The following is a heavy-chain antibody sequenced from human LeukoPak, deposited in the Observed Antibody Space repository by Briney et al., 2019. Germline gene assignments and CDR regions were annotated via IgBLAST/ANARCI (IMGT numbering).Heavy chain of an antibody. D-gene: IGHD3-22*01. J-gene: IGHJ4*02. Sequence: SETLSLTCTVSGGSISSSSYYWGWIRQPPGKGLEGIGSIYYSGSTYYNPSLKSRVTISVDTSKNQFSLKLSSVTAADTAVYYCARHATTIGGFDYWGQGTLVTVSS. CDR2: IYYSGST. CDR3: ARHATTIGGFDY. CDR1: GGSISSSSYY. V-gene: IGHV4-39*01.